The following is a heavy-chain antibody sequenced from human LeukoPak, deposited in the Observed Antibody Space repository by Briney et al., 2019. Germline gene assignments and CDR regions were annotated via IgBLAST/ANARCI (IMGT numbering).Heavy chain of an antibody. CDR1: GGSISSYY. Sequence: SETLSLTCTVSGGSISSYYWSWIRQPPGKGLEWIGYIYYSGSTNYNPSLKSRVTISVDTSKNQFSLKLSSVAAADTAVYYCARDYASAFDIWGQGTMVTVSS. J-gene: IGHJ3*02. CDR2: IYYSGST. V-gene: IGHV4-59*01. CDR3: ARDYASAFDI. D-gene: IGHD3-16*01.